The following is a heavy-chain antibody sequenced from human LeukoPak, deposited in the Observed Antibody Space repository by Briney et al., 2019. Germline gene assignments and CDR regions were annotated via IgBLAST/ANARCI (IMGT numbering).Heavy chain of an antibody. CDR1: GGTFSSHT. D-gene: IGHD5-18*01. CDR3: ARIPSGDVDTAMVMYYHYGMDV. CDR2: IIPLFGIV. V-gene: IGHV1-69*02. Sequence: ASVKVSCKASGGTFSSHTISWVRRAPEQGLEWMGRIIPLFGIVNYAQKFQDRVTITADKSTSTAYMEVSSLRSEDTAVYYCARIPSGDVDTAMVMYYHYGMDVWGQGTTVTVSS. J-gene: IGHJ6*02.